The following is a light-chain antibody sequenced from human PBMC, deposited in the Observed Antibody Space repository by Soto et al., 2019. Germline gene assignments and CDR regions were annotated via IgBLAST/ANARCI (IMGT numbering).Light chain of an antibody. V-gene: IGKV1-39*01. Sequence: DIQMTQSPSSLSASVGDRVTITCRASQSISSYLNWYQQKPGKAPKLLIYAAFSLQRGVPSRFSGSGSGTDFTLTISSLQTEDFATYYCQQSYSTPWTFGQGNKVEIK. CDR1: QSISSY. CDR3: QQSYSTPWT. CDR2: AAF. J-gene: IGKJ1*01.